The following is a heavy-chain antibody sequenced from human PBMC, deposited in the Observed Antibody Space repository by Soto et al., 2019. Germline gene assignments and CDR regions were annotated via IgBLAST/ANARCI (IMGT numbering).Heavy chain of an antibody. V-gene: IGHV3-11*01. D-gene: IGHD2-2*02. J-gene: IGHJ6*02. Sequence: GSLRLSCAASGFTFSDYYMSWIRQAPGKGLEWVSYISSSGSTIYYADSVKGRFTISRDNAKNSLYLQMNSLRAEDTAVYYCARDHCSSTSCYSHYGMDVWGQGTTVTVSS. CDR1: GFTFSDYY. CDR2: ISSSGSTI. CDR3: ARDHCSSTSCYSHYGMDV.